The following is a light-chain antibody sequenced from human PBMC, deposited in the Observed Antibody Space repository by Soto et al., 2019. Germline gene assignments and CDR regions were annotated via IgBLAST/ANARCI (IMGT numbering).Light chain of an antibody. Sequence: VLTQSPATLSQSPGERATLSCRASQSVSSNLAWYQQKPGQAPTLLIYGASTRATGFPARFSGSGSGTEFTLTISSLQSEDFAVYYCKQYKNWPLTFGGGTKVDI. CDR2: GAS. V-gene: IGKV3-15*01. CDR3: KQYKNWPLT. CDR1: QSVSSN. J-gene: IGKJ4*01.